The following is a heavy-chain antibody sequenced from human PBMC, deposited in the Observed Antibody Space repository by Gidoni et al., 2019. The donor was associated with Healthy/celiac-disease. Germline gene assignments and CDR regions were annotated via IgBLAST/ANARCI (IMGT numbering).Heavy chain of an antibody. V-gene: IGHV4-30-2*01. D-gene: IGHD3-22*01. Sequence: QLQLQESGSGLVKPSQTLSLTRAVSGGPITSGGYSWSWIRQPPGKGLEWIGYIYHIGSTYYNPSLKSRVTISVDRSKNQFSLKLCSVTAADTAVYYCARDKYYDSSPYFDYWGQGTLVTVSS. CDR1: GGPITSGGYS. CDR2: IYHIGST. CDR3: ARDKYYDSSPYFDY. J-gene: IGHJ4*02.